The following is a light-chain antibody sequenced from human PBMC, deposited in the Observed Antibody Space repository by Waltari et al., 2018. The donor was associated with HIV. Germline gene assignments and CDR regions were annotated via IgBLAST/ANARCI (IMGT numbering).Light chain of an antibody. J-gene: IGKJ4*01. CDR3: LQYNSFPLT. CDR1: QGVGND. CDR2: ASS. V-gene: IGKV1-17*01. Sequence: DIQMFQSTSSLSASVGDRVTITCRASQGVGNDLVWFQQKPGEAPRRLIFASSTLQSDVPSRFSGSGSGTEFTLTISSLQPEDFATYYCLQYNSFPLTFGGGTKVEIK.